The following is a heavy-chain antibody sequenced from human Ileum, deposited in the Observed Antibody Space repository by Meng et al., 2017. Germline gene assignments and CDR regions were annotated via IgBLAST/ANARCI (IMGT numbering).Heavy chain of an antibody. J-gene: IGHJ4*02. CDR2: AST. D-gene: IGHD7-27*01. CDR1: GGSVSSSGYQ. V-gene: IGHV4-61*08. Sequence: QGQLRGAGPGLVRPSETLSLICAVSGGSVSSSGYQWGWIRQPPGKGLEWIGYASTNYNPSLKSRVTISVDTSKNQFSLKLTSVTAADTAVYYCARDHWGSLDYWGQGVLVTVSS. CDR3: ARDHWGSLDY.